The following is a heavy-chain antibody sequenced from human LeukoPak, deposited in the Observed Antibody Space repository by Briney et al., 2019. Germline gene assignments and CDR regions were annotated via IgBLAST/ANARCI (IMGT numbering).Heavy chain of an antibody. Sequence: GGSLRLSCAASGFTFSSYSMNWVRQAPGKGLEWVSSISGGSTYTYYADSVKGRFTISRDNSKNTLYLQMNSLRAEDTAVYYCATPATGTTFGYWGQGTLVTVSS. CDR1: GFTFSSYS. V-gene: IGHV3-21*04. J-gene: IGHJ4*02. CDR3: ATPATGTTFGY. CDR2: ISGGSTYT. D-gene: IGHD1-1*01.